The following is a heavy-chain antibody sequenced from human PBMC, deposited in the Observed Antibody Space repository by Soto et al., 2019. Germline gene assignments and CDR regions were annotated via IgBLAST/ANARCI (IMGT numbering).Heavy chain of an antibody. Sequence: GGSLRLSCAASGFTFSTYRMSWVRQAPGKGLEWVANIKGDGSENRYVDSVKGRYTISTDNANNTLYLQMDSLRAEDTAIYYCAGGHKDALEYWGRGTLVTGSS. CDR1: GFTFSTYR. CDR2: IKGDGSEN. J-gene: IGHJ4*02. V-gene: IGHV3-7*01. CDR3: AGGHKDALEY.